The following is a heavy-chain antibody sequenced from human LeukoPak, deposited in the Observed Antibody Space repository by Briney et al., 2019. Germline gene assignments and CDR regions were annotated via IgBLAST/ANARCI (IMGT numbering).Heavy chain of an antibody. CDR2: FCGRGGRK. D-gene: IGHD4-17*01. J-gene: IGHJ5*02. V-gene: IGHV3-23*01. Sequence: PGGSLRLSCVGCGLTFLRYAMRALRPAPAKGGEWVAVFCGRGGRKYYAGSGKGRFTISRDNSKNTLYLQMNSLRAEDTAVYYCAKDCTVKRVLNWFAPWGQGTLVTVSS. CDR3: AKDCTVKRVLNWFAP. CDR1: GLTFLRYA.